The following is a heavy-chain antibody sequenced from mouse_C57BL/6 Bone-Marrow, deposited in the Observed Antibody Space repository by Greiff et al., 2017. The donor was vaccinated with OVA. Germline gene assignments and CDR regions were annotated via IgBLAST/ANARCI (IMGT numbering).Heavy chain of an antibody. CDR2: IAPSASYI. V-gene: IGHV1-59*01. Sequence: QVQLQQPGAELVRPGTSVKLSCKASGYTFTNYWMHWVKQRPGQGLEWIGVIAPSASYINYNQKFKGRATLTVDTSSSTAYMHLSSLTSEDSAVYYCAHYDSRLYLHYWGQGTSLTVSS. D-gene: IGHD1-1*01. CDR3: AHYDSRLYLHY. CDR1: GYTFTNYW. J-gene: IGHJ2*02.